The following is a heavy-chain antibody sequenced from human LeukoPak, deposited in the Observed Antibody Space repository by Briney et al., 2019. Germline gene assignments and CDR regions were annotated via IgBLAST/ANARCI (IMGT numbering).Heavy chain of an antibody. CDR2: IYYTGNT. Sequence: PSETLSLTCTVSGVSISSSYSYWGWIRQPPGMGLEWIGSIYYTGNTYYNASLKSQVSISIDTSKNQFSLKLSSVTAADTAVYYCARLPWDYGDYGWDYWGQGTLVTVSS. CDR3: ARLPWDYGDYGWDY. J-gene: IGHJ4*02. D-gene: IGHD4-17*01. CDR1: GVSISSSYSY. V-gene: IGHV4-39*01.